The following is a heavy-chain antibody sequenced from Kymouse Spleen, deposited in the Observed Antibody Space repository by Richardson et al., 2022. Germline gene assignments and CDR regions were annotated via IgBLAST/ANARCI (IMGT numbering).Heavy chain of an antibody. CDR2: IYYSGST. Sequence: QLQLQESGPGLVKPSETLSLTCTVSGGSISSSSYYWGWIRQPPGKGLEWIGSIYYSGSTYYNPSLKSRVTISVDTSKNQFSLKLSSVTAADTAVYYCARRVAAAGYYYYYGMDVWGQGTTVTVSS. J-gene: IGHJ6*02. D-gene: IGHD6-13*01. V-gene: IGHV4-39*01. CDR3: ARRVAAAGYYYYYGMDV. CDR1: GGSISSSSYY.